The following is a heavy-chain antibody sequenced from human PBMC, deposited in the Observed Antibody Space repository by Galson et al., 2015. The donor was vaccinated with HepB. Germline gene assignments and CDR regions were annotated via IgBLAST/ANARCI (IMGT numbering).Heavy chain of an antibody. J-gene: IGHJ4*02. CDR3: ARVSRYYYDSSGYTFDY. D-gene: IGHD3-22*01. Sequence: SLRLSCAASGFTFSSYSMNWVRQAPGKGLEWVSYISSSSSTIYYADSVKGRFTISRDNAKNSLYLQMNSLRDEDTAVYYCARVSRYYYDSSGYTFDYWGQGTLVTVSS. V-gene: IGHV3-48*02. CDR2: ISSSSSTI. CDR1: GFTFSSYS.